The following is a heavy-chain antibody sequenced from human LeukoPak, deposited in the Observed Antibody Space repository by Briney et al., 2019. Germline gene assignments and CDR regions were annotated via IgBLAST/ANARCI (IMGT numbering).Heavy chain of an antibody. D-gene: IGHD6-19*01. V-gene: IGHV3-21*06. CDR2: ISSSSSYI. J-gene: IGHJ4*02. CDR3: ARDGSGYSSDWYIDH. Sequence: GGSLRLSCAASGFTFSNYNMNWVRQAPGKGLEWVSSISSSSSYIYYADSVKGRFTISRDNARNSLYLQMNSLRAEDTAVYFCARDGSGYSSDWYIDHWGQGTPVTVSS. CDR1: GFTFSNYN.